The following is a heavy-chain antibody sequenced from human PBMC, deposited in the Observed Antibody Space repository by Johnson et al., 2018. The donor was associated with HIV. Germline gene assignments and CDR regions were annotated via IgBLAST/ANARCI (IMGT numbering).Heavy chain of an antibody. CDR1: GFTFTNAW. CDR3: ARTAMTPVTSSPDAFDI. CDR2: ISYDGSNK. D-gene: IGHD4-17*01. Sequence: QVQLVESGGGLVKPGGSLRLSCAASGFTFTNAWMTWVRQAPGKGLQWVAVISYDGSNKFYADSVKGRFTISRDKSNNTLDLQMNSLRAEDTAVYYCARTAMTPVTSSPDAFDIWGQGTMVTVSS. J-gene: IGHJ3*02. V-gene: IGHV3-30*14.